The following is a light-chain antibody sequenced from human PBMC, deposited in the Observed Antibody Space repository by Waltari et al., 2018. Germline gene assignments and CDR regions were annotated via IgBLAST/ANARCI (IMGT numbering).Light chain of an antibody. CDR3: QQYYTTPS. CDR2: WAS. V-gene: IGKV4-1*01. Sequence: DIVMTQSPDSLAVSLGERATINCKSSQSVLYSSNNKNYLAWYQHKPGQPPNRLIYWASTRESGVPDRFSGSGSGTDFTLTISSLQAEDVAVYYCQQYYTTPSFGQGTKLEIK. J-gene: IGKJ2*03. CDR1: QSVLYSSNNKNY.